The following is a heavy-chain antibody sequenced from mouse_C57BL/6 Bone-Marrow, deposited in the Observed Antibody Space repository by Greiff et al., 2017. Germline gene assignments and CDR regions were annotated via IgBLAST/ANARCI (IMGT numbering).Heavy chain of an antibody. V-gene: IGHV1-64*01. J-gene: IGHJ2*01. Sequence: VQLQQPGAELVKPGASVKLSCKASGYTFTSYWMHWVKQRPGQGLEWIGMIHPNSGSTNYNEKFKSKATLTVDKSSSTAYMQLSSLTSEDSAVYYCARPSYYYGSSSFDYWGQGTTLTVSS. CDR2: IHPNSGST. D-gene: IGHD1-1*01. CDR1: GYTFTSYW. CDR3: ARPSYYYGSSSFDY.